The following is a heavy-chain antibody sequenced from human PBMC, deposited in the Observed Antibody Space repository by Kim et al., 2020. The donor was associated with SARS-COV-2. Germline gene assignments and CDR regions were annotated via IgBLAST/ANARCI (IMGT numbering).Heavy chain of an antibody. CDR3: AKSPGTIFGVVIMGIYYYYGMDV. CDR1: GFTFSSYA. D-gene: IGHD3-3*01. V-gene: IGHV3-23*01. CDR2: ISGSGGST. Sequence: GGSLRLSCAASGFTFSSYAMSWVRQAPGKGLEWVSAISGSGGSTYYADSVKGRFTISRDNSKNTLYLQMNSLRAEDTAVYYCAKSPGTIFGVVIMGIYYYYGMDVWGQGTTVTVSS. J-gene: IGHJ6*02.